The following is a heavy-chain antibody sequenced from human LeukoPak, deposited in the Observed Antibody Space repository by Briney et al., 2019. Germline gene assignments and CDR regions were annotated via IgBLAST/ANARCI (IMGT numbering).Heavy chain of an antibody. V-gene: IGHV3-23*01. D-gene: IGHD3-22*01. J-gene: IGHJ6*03. CDR1: GFTFSTYG. CDR2: ISDSGGST. Sequence: PGGSLRLSCSASGFTFSTYGMSWVRQAPGKGLEGVSSISDSGGSTYYADSVKGRFTISRDNSKNMLYLQMNSLRAEDSATYFCAKDSSGIVVARAAYYMDVWGKGTTVTISS. CDR3: AKDSSGIVVARAAYYMDV.